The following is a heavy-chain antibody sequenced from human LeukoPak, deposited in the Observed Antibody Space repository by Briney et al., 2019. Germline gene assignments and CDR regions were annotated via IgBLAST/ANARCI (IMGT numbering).Heavy chain of an antibody. V-gene: IGHV3-7*03. CDR3: ARDPSPYYDSSGYLVY. CDR2: IKQDGSEK. Sequence: GGSLRLSCAASGFTFSSYWMSWVRQAPGKGLEWVANIKQDGSEKYYVDSVKGRFTISRDNAKNSLYLQMSSLRAEDTAVYYCARDPSPYYDSSGYLVYWGQGTLVTVSS. CDR1: GFTFSSYW. D-gene: IGHD3-22*01. J-gene: IGHJ4*02.